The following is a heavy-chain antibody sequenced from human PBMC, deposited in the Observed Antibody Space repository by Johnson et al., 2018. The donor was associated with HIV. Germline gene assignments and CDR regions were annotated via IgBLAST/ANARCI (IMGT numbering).Heavy chain of an antibody. V-gene: IGHV3-74*01. CDR3: TTRRVVGATPTPDDAFDI. J-gene: IGHJ3*02. CDR2: INSDGSST. CDR1: GFTFSSYW. D-gene: IGHD1-26*01. Sequence: VQLVESGGGLVQPGGSLRLSCAASGFTFSSYWMHWVRQAPGKGLVWVSRINSDGSSTSYADSVKGRFTISRDNAKNTLYLQMNSLRAEDTAVYYCTTRRVVGATPTPDDAFDIWGQGTMVTVSS.